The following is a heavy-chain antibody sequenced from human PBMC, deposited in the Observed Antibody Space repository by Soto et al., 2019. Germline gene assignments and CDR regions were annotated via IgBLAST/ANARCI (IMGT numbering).Heavy chain of an antibody. CDR3: AHQAYYSYGMDV. J-gene: IGHJ6*02. CDR2: IYWDDDK. Sequence: QITLKESGPTLVKPTQTLTLTCTFSGFSLSTSGVGVGWIRQPPGKALEWLALIYWDDDKRYSPSLKSRLTSTKYTPKSQVVLTLTNMDPVDTATYDCAHQAYYSYGMDVWGQGTTVTVSS. V-gene: IGHV2-5*02. CDR1: GFSLSTSGVG.